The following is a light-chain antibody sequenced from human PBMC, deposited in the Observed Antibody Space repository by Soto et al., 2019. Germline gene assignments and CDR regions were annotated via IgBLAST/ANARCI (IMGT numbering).Light chain of an antibody. CDR2: GAS. Sequence: ENVLTQSPDTLSLSPGEGATRSCRASQTVSSNYLAWYQHRPGQAPKLIIHGASYTAPGIPDRFSGSGSGADFTLTISRLEPEDFAVYFCQHYGNSLWTFGQGTKVDIK. V-gene: IGKV3-20*01. CDR1: QTVSSNY. J-gene: IGKJ1*01. CDR3: QHYGNSLWT.